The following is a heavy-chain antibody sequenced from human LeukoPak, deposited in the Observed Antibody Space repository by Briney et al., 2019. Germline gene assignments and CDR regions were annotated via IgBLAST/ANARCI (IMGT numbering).Heavy chain of an antibody. Sequence: GGSLRLSCAASGFTFINAWMAWVRQAPGKGLEWVSTISDGGSITYYADSVKGRFTISRDNSKNRLFLQMNSLRAEDTALYYCAKSRGSGSKMARGVNFDYWGQGTLVTVSS. J-gene: IGHJ4*02. V-gene: IGHV3-23*01. D-gene: IGHD3-10*01. CDR3: AKSRGSGSKMARGVNFDY. CDR2: ISDGGSIT. CDR1: GFTFINAW.